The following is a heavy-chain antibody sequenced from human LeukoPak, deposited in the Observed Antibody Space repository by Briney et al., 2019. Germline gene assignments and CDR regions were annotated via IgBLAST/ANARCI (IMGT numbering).Heavy chain of an antibody. D-gene: IGHD2-2*01. Sequence: ASVRVSCKTSGYTFTNYWLHWVRQAPGQRLEWMGWINAGNGNTKYSQKFQGRVTITRDTSASTAYMELSSLRSEDTAVYYCAIASVPDAFDIWGQGTMVTVSS. CDR2: INAGNGNT. CDR3: AIASVPDAFDI. J-gene: IGHJ3*02. V-gene: IGHV1-3*01. CDR1: GYTFTNYW.